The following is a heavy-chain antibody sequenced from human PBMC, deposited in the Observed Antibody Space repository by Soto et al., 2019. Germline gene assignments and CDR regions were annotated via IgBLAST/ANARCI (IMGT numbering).Heavy chain of an antibody. Sequence: PGGSLRLSCAASGFTFSSYAMSWVRQAPGEGLVWVSGISSDGSSTYYADSVQGRFTISRDNAKNTLYLQMNSLRAEDTAVYYCARDGNFKLDNWGQGTLVTVPQ. J-gene: IGHJ4*02. D-gene: IGHD4-4*01. CDR2: ISSDGSST. V-gene: IGHV3-74*01. CDR1: GFTFSSYA. CDR3: ARDGNFKLDN.